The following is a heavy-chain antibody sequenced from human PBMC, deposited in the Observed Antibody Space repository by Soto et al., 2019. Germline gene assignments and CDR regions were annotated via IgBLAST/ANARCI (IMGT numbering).Heavy chain of an antibody. Sequence: PSETLSLTCTVSGGSISSYYWSWIRQPPGKGLEWIGYIYYSGSTNYNPSLKSRVTISVDTSKNQFSLKLSSVTAADTAVYYCARGRSGPEIDYWGQGTLVTVSS. CDR1: GGSISSYY. CDR2: IYYSGST. V-gene: IGHV4-59*01. CDR3: ARGRSGPEIDY. J-gene: IGHJ4*02. D-gene: IGHD3-16*02.